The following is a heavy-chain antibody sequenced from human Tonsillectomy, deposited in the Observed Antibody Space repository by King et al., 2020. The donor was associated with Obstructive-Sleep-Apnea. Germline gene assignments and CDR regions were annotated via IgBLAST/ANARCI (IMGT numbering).Heavy chain of an antibody. J-gene: IGHJ3*02. V-gene: IGHV4-59*08. Sequence: QLQESGPGLAKPSETLSLTCTVSGGSISSYYWSWIRQPPGKGLEWIGYIYYSGSTNYNPSLKSRVTISVDTSKNQFSLKLSSVTAADTAVYYCARTYDSSGYYHDDAFDIWGQGTMVTVS. CDR1: GGSISSYY. CDR3: ARTYDSSGYYHDDAFDI. D-gene: IGHD3-22*01. CDR2: IYYSGST.